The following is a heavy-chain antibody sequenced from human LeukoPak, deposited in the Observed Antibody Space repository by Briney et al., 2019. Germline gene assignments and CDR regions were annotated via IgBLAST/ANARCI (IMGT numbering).Heavy chain of an antibody. D-gene: IGHD4-17*01. CDR1: GFTFSSYG. V-gene: IGHV3-23*01. J-gene: IGHJ4*02. Sequence: GGSLRLSCAASGFTFSSYGMHWVRQAPGKGLEWVSSISGGGETTYYTDSAKGRFTISRDNSQNTLYLQMNSLRAEDTAVYYCARDYADYVGYFFFDYWGQGTLVTVSS. CDR2: ISGGGETT. CDR3: ARDYADYVGYFFFDY.